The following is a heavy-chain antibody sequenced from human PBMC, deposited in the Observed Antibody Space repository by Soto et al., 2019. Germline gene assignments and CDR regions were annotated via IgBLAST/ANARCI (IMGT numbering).Heavy chain of an antibody. V-gene: IGHV1-3*01. Sequence: ASVKVSCKASGYTFTSYAMHWVRQAPGQRLEWMGWINAGNSDTTYSQKFQGRVTITSDTSASTAYMELTSLNSVTPDDTAVYYCVRLIGNSWLDSWGQGTLVTVSS. D-gene: IGHD2-8*01. CDR2: INAGNSDT. J-gene: IGHJ5*01. CDR1: GYTFTSYA. CDR3: VRLIGNSWLDS.